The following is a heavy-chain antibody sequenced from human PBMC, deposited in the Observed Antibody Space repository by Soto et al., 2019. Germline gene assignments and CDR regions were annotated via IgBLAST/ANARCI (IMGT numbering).Heavy chain of an antibody. J-gene: IGHJ3*01. D-gene: IGHD5-18*01. CDR2: ISWNDER. CDR1: GFSLGTHEVG. Sequence: QITLKESGPTLEKPTQTLTLTCTVSGFSLGTHEVGVGWLRQPPGKALEWLAFISWNDERRYSPSLKSRLTLTQDTSKNQVVLTMTNVDPSDTGTYFCAHRPPKYSTAWLAFTFLGQGTRVAVSS. CDR3: AHRPPKYSTAWLAFTF. V-gene: IGHV2-5*01.